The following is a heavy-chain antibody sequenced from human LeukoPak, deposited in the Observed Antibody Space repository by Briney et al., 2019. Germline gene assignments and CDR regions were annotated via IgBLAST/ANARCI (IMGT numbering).Heavy chain of an antibody. J-gene: IGHJ4*02. CDR3: ARVRYYDSSGCPAFDY. V-gene: IGHV4-39*07. D-gene: IGHD3-22*01. CDR1: GGSISSSSYY. CDR2: IYYSGST. Sequence: SETLSLTCTVSGGSISSSSYYWGWIRQPPGKGLEWIGSIYYSGSTYYNPSLKSRVTISVDTSKNQFSLKLSSVTAADTAVYYCARVRYYDSSGCPAFDYWGQGTLVTVSS.